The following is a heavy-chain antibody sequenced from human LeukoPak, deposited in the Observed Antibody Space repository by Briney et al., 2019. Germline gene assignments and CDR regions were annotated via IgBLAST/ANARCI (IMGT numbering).Heavy chain of an antibody. V-gene: IGHV3-20*04. CDR3: AKDVRYFDWLLFYYFDY. CDR1: GFTFDDYG. J-gene: IGHJ4*02. Sequence: PGGSLRLSSAASGFTFDDYGMSWVRQAPGKGLEWVSGINWNGGSTGYADSVKGRLTISRDNAKNSLYLQMNSLRAEDTAVYYCAKDVRYFDWLLFYYFDYWGQGTLVTVSS. CDR2: INWNGGST. D-gene: IGHD3-9*01.